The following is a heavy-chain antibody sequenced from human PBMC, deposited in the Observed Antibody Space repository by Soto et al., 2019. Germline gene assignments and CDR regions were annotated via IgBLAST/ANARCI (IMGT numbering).Heavy chain of an antibody. CDR1: GYTFTSYG. CDR2: ISAYNGNT. Sequence: QVQLVQSGAEVKKPGASVKVSCKASGYTFTSYGISWVRQAPGQGLEWMGWISAYNGNTNYAQKLQGRVTMTTVTTTSRAYMELRSLRSDDTAVYYCARTWRGSGSYYNPDFDYWGQGTLVTVSS. CDR3: ARTWRGSGSYYNPDFDY. D-gene: IGHD3-10*01. V-gene: IGHV1-18*01. J-gene: IGHJ4*02.